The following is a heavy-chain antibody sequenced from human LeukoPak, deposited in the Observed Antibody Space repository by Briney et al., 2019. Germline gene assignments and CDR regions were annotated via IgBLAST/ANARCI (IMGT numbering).Heavy chain of an antibody. CDR1: GFTFSSYG. Sequence: PVRSLRLSCAASGFTFSSYGMHWVRQAPGKGLEWVAVIWYDGSNKYYADSVKGRFTISRDNSKNTLYLQMNSLRAEDTAVYYCAKDLRDGYNLNYYFDYWGQGTLVTVSS. J-gene: IGHJ4*02. CDR3: AKDLRDGYNLNYYFDY. D-gene: IGHD5-24*01. V-gene: IGHV3-33*06. CDR2: IWYDGSNK.